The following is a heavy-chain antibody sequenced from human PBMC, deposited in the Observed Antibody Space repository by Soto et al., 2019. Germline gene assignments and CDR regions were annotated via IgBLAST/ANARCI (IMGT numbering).Heavy chain of an antibody. CDR2: ISGGGGTT. Sequence: GGSLGLSCAASEFTFSSYAMNWVRQAPGKGLEWVSVISGGGGTTYYADSVKGRFRISRDNSKNTLYLQMNSLRVEDTAVYYCAKGKVAYDNSGLQYFYYFPMNVWGQGTTVTVSS. J-gene: IGHJ6*02. V-gene: IGHV3-23*01. CDR1: EFTFSSYA. D-gene: IGHD3-22*01. CDR3: AKGKVAYDNSGLQYFYYFPMNV.